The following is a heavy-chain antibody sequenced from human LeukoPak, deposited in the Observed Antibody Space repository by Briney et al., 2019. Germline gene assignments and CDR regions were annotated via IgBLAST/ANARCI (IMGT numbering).Heavy chain of an antibody. J-gene: IGHJ4*02. D-gene: IGHD7-27*01. CDR1: GFIFTSYS. CDR3: ARETGWVFDA. Sequence: GGSLRLSCAASGFIFTSYSMNWVRQAPGKGLEWISYISSSSSTIYYADSVRGRFTISRDNAKNSLYLQVNSLRAEDTAIYYCARETGWVFDAWGQGTLVTVSS. V-gene: IGHV3-48*01. CDR2: ISSSSSTI.